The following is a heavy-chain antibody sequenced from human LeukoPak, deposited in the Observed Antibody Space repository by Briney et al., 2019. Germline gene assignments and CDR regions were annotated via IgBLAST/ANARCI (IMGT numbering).Heavy chain of an antibody. CDR2: IYYSGST. CDR1: GGSISSYY. D-gene: IGHD1-26*01. CDR3: ASGRRLVGATKSYYYYMDV. J-gene: IGHJ6*03. Sequence: PSETLSLTCTVSGGSISSYYWGWIRQPPGKGLEWIGSIYYSGSTYYNPSLKSRVTISVDTSKNQFSLKLSSVTAADTAVYYCASGRRLVGATKSYYYYMDVWGKGTTVTVSS. V-gene: IGHV4-39*07.